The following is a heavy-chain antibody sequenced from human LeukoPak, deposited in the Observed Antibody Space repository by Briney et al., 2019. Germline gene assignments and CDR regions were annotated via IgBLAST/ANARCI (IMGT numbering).Heavy chain of an antibody. CDR2: ISYDGNNK. CDR1: GFTFSSYG. J-gene: IGHJ4*02. V-gene: IGHV3-30*18. Sequence: PGRSLRLSCAASGFTFSSYGMHWVRQAPGKGLEWVAVISYDGNNKYYADSVKGRFTISRDNSKNTLYLQMNSLRAEDTAVYYCAKDFFMGQTTVVIGYWGQGTLVTVSS. D-gene: IGHD4-23*01. CDR3: AKDFFMGQTTVVIGY.